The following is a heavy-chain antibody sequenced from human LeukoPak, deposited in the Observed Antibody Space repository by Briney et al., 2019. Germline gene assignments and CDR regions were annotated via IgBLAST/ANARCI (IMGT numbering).Heavy chain of an antibody. CDR2: INHSGST. J-gene: IGHJ4*02. Sequence: PSETLSLTCAVYGGSFSGYYWLWIRPPPGKGLEWIGEINHSGSTNYNPSLKTRVTISVDTPKKQFSLKLTSVTAADTAVYYCARAVDYWGQGTLVTVSS. V-gene: IGHV4-34*01. CDR1: GGSFSGYY. CDR3: ARAVDY.